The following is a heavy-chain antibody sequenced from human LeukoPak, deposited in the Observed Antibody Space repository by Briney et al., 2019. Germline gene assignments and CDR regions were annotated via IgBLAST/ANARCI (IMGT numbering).Heavy chain of an antibody. J-gene: IGHJ3*02. V-gene: IGHV1-3*01. D-gene: IGHD3-10*01. CDR2: INAGNGNT. CDR1: GYTFTSYA. CDR3: ARGVITMVRGVSAFDI. Sequence: GASVKVSCKASGYTFTSYAMHWVRQAPGQRLEWMGWINAGNGNTKYSQKFQGRVTITRDTSASTAYMELSSLRSEDTAVYYCARGVITMVRGVSAFDIWGQGTMVTVPS.